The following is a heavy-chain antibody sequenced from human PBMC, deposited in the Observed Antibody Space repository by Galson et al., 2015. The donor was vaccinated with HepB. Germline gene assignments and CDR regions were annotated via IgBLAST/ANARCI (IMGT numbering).Heavy chain of an antibody. CDR2: IWYDGSNQ. CDR3: ARDHWAEEGYNSYFFDY. J-gene: IGHJ4*02. D-gene: IGHD5-24*01. CDR1: GFTFSSSG. Sequence: SLRLSCAASGFTFSSSGMHWVRQSPGKGLEWVAIIWYDGSNQYYGDSVKGRFTISRDNSKNTLYLQMNSLRAEDTAVYYCARDHWAEEGYNSYFFDYWGQGTLVTVYS. V-gene: IGHV3-33*01.